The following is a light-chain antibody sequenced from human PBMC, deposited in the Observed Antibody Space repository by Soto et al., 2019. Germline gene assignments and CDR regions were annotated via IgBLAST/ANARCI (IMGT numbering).Light chain of an antibody. CDR3: QQCYSSTWT. V-gene: IGKV1-39*01. J-gene: IGKJ1*01. Sequence: DIQMTQSPSSLSASVGDRITITCRASQTIFNFLNWYQQKPGKAPKLVIYAASNLQSGVPSRFSGSGSGTEFTLTISSLQPEDFATYFCQQCYSSTWTFGQGTKLEI. CDR2: AAS. CDR1: QTIFNF.